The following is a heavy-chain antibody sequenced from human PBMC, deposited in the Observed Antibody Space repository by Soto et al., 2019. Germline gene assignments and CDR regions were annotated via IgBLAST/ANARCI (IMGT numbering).Heavy chain of an antibody. CDR1: VFTFSSYS. CDR3: ARNWPPLLLPFDP. V-gene: IGHV3-21*01. Sequence: GALRFACAASVFTFSSYSMNWVRQAPGKGLEWVSSISSSSSYIYYADSVKGRFTISRDNAKNSLYLQMNSLRAEDTAVYYCARNWPPLLLPFDPWGQGTLVTVSS. J-gene: IGHJ5*02. CDR2: ISSSSSYI. D-gene: IGHD3-22*01.